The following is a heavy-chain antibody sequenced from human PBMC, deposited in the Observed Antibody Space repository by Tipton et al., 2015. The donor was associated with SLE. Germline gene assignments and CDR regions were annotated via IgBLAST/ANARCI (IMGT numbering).Heavy chain of an antibody. Sequence: TLSLTCAVYGGSFSNYYWSWIRQPPGKGLEWIGEINHRGSTNYSPSLKSRVTISVDKSKNQFSLKLSSVTAADTAVYYRSSVGDYFMDVWGKGTTVTVSS. V-gene: IGHV4-34*01. D-gene: IGHD1-26*01. J-gene: IGHJ6*03. CDR1: GGSFSNYY. CDR2: INHRGST. CDR3: SSVGDYFMDV.